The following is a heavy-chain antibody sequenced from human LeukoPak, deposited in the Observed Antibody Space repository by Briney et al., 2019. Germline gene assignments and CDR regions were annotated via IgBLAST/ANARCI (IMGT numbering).Heavy chain of an antibody. V-gene: IGHV3-15*01. Sequence: GGSLRLSCAASGFTFRSFGMTWVRQAPGKGLEWVGRIKSEADGGTTDYAAPVRGRFTISRDDSKNMLYLQMNSLKTEDTALYYCTTSLWFGELLFDYWGQGTLVTVSS. CDR3: TTSLWFGELLFDY. CDR1: GFTFRSFG. J-gene: IGHJ4*02. CDR2: IKSEADGGTT. D-gene: IGHD3-10*01.